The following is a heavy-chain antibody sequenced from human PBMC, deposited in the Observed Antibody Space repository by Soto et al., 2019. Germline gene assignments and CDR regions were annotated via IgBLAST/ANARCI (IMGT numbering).Heavy chain of an antibody. CDR1: GFTVSSNY. Sequence: LRLSCAASGFTVSSNYMSWVRQAPGKGLEWVSVIYSGGSTYYADSVKGRFTISRDNSKNTLYLQMNSLRAEDTAVYYCARGLVGATKPNDYWGQGTLVTVSS. V-gene: IGHV3-53*01. D-gene: IGHD1-26*01. CDR3: ARGLVGATKPNDY. CDR2: IYSGGST. J-gene: IGHJ4*02.